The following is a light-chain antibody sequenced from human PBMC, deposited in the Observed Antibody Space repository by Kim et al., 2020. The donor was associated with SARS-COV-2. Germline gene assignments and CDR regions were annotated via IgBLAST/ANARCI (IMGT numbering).Light chain of an antibody. CDR2: SNN. CDR1: NIGSKT. Sequence: SYELTQPPSVSVAPGQTAAIACGGDNIGSKTVHWYQQESGLAPVLVIYSNNVRPSGIPERFSGSKSGNTANLTVSRVEDGDEADYYCQVWDADSNHIVFG. CDR3: QVWDADSNHIV. V-gene: IGLV3-21*04. J-gene: IGLJ1*01.